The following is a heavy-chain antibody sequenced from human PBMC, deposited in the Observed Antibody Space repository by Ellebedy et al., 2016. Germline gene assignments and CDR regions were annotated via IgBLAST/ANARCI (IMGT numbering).Heavy chain of an antibody. D-gene: IGHD5-18*01. Sequence: GGSLRLSCAASGFTFSSYGMHWVRQAPGKGLEWVAVISYDGSNKYYADSVKGRFTISRDNSKKTLSLQMNSLSAEATAVYYCARQPPAAMAIYFDYWGQGTLVTVSS. CDR1: GFTFSSYG. CDR3: ARQPPAAMAIYFDY. CDR2: ISYDGSNK. V-gene: IGHV3-30*03. J-gene: IGHJ4*02.